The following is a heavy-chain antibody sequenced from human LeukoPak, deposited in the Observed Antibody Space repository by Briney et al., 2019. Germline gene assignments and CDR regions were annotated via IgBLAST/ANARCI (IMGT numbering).Heavy chain of an antibody. Sequence: SETLSLTCAVYGGSFSGYYWSWIRQPPGKGLEWIGEINHSGSTNSNPSLKSRVTISVDTSKNQFSLKLSSVTAADTAVYYCARRLLGYCSGGSRYSGYFQHWGQGTLVTVSS. CDR3: ARRLLGYCSGGSRYSGYFQH. V-gene: IGHV4-34*01. D-gene: IGHD2-15*01. J-gene: IGHJ1*01. CDR2: INHSGST. CDR1: GGSFSGYY.